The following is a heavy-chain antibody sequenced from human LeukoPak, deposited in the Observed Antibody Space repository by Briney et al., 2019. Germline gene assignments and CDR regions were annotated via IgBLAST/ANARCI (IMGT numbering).Heavy chain of an antibody. CDR2: YNGNNK. J-gene: IGHJ3*01. D-gene: IGHD3-22*01. CDR1: GYTFTHYG. Sequence: GGSLRLSCVISGYTFTHYGFHWARQAPGKALEWVAYYNGNNKYEDSVKGRFTISRDNAKNSLYLQMNSLRAEDTAVYYCAITYYYDSSGVWGQGTMVTVSS. CDR3: AITYYYDSSGV. V-gene: IGHV3-30*02.